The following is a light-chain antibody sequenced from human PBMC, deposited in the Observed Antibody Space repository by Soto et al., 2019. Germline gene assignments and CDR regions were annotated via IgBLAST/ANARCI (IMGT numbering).Light chain of an antibody. J-gene: IGLJ2*01. CDR2: GNS. V-gene: IGLV1-40*01. Sequence: QSVLTQPPSVSGAPGQRVTISCTGSSSNIGAGYDLHWYQQLPGTAPKLLMYGNSNRPSGVPDRFSGSKSGTSASLAITGLQAEDEADYFCSSYTITSTVVFGGGTKLTVL. CDR1: SSNIGAGYD. CDR3: SSYTITSTVV.